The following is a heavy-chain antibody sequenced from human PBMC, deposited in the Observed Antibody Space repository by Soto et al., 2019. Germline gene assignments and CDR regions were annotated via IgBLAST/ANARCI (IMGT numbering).Heavy chain of an antibody. J-gene: IGHJ3*02. CDR1: GGSISSGDYY. CDR3: AGSTTTYYYDSSGYPAGAFDI. D-gene: IGHD3-22*01. CDR2: IYYSGST. Sequence: QVQLQESGPGLVKPSQTLSLTCTVSGGSISSGDYYWSWIRQPPGKGLEWIGYIYYSGSTYYNPSLKSRVTISVDTSKHQFSLKLSSVTAADTAVYYCAGSTTTYYYDSSGYPAGAFDIWGQGTMVTVSS. V-gene: IGHV4-30-4*01.